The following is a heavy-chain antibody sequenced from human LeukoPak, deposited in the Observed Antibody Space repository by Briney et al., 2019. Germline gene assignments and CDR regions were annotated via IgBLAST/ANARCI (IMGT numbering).Heavy chain of an antibody. Sequence: GASVKVSCKASGYTFTSYGISWVRQAPGQGLEWMGWISAYNGNTNYAQKLQGRVTMTTDTSTSTAYMELRSLRSDDTAVYYCASDYYDSGGYYYVSDYWGQGTLVTVSS. CDR2: ISAYNGNT. D-gene: IGHD3-22*01. CDR1: GYTFTSYG. V-gene: IGHV1-18*01. J-gene: IGHJ4*02. CDR3: ASDYYDSGGYYYVSDY.